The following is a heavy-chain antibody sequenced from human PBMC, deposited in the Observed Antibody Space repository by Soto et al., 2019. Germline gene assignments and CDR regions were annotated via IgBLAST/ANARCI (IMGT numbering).Heavy chain of an antibody. CDR1: GFTFSSYA. V-gene: IGHV3-23*01. CDR3: AKDGRQWLVQTGGPFDI. CDR2: ISGSGGST. J-gene: IGHJ3*02. D-gene: IGHD6-19*01. Sequence: EVQLLESGGGLVQPGGSLRLSCAASGFTFSSYAMSWVRQAPGKGLEWVSAISGSGGSTYYADSVKGRFTISRDNSKNTRYLQMNSLRAEDTAVYYCAKDGRQWLVQTGGPFDIWGQGTMVTVSS.